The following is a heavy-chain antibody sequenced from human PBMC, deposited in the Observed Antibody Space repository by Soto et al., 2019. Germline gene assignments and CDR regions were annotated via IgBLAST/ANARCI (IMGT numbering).Heavy chain of an antibody. D-gene: IGHD2-2*01. CDR2: IFPDDSDT. Sequence: GESLKISCKVSGYSFTTNWIAWVRQRPGKGLEWMGSIFPDDSDTRYSPSFQGQVTISVDKAVTTAYLQWSSLKASDSAMYYCARLIGSSSWFDLGGQGALVTVSS. CDR1: GYSFTTNW. CDR3: ARLIGSSSWFDL. V-gene: IGHV5-51*01. J-gene: IGHJ5*02.